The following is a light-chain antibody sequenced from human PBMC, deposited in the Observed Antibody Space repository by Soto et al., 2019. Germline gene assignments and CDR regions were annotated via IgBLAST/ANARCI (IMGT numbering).Light chain of an antibody. CDR2: TAS. J-gene: IGKJ5*01. CDR3: QQAASFPIT. CDR1: QSISRY. V-gene: IGKV1-39*01. Sequence: DIQMTQSPSSLSASVGDRVSITCRASQSISRYLNWYQQKPGKAPKLLIYTASSLQSGVPSRFSGSGSGTDFTLTINGLQPEDFATYYCQQAASFPITFGQGTRLEIK.